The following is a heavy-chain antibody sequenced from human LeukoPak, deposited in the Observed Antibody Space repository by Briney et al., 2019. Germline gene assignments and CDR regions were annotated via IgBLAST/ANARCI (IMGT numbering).Heavy chain of an antibody. D-gene: IGHD3-16*01. CDR2: IWNDGTNT. J-gene: IGHJ4*02. CDR1: GFSFSTYG. Sequence: PGGSLRLSCAASGFSFSTYGMHWVRQAPGKGLEWAALIWNDGTNTYYADSVKGRFTISRDNSKNTLYLQMNSLRAEDTAVYYCAGDTPPGGDFYFDYWGQGTLVIVSS. V-gene: IGHV3-33*01. CDR3: AGDTPPGGDFYFDY.